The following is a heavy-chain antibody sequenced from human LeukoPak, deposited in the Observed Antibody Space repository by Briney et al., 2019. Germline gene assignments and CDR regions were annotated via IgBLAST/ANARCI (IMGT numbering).Heavy chain of an antibody. V-gene: IGHV3-74*01. CDR3: AELTSMVEQY. CDR1: GFTFGNYW. Sequence: GGSSRLSCAASGFTFGNYWMHWVRQAPGKGLVWVSRINTDESSTNYADSVKGRFTISRDNAKNTLYLQMNSLRAEDTAVYYCAELTSMVEQYWGQGTLVTVSS. J-gene: IGHJ4*02. CDR2: INTDESST. D-gene: IGHD3-10*01.